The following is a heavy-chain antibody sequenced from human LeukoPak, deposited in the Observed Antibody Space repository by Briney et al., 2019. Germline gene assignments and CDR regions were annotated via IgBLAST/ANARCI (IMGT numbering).Heavy chain of an antibody. CDR3: ARRSPYSTGWSSYFDY. Sequence: SETLSLTCAVSGGSISSTNWWSWVRQPPGKGLEWIGEIYRSGTTNYKPSLKSRVTISLDKSRNHFSLKLTSVTAADSAVYYCARRSPYSTGWSSYFDYWGQGALVTVSS. CDR1: GGSISSTNW. D-gene: IGHD6-19*01. CDR2: IYRSGTT. V-gene: IGHV4-4*02. J-gene: IGHJ4*02.